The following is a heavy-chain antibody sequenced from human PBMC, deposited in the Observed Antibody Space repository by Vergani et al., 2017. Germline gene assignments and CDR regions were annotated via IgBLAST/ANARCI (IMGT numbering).Heavy chain of an antibody. Sequence: QVQLVQSGAEVKKPGASVKVSCKASGYTFTSYGISWVRQAPGQGLEWMGWISAYNGNTNYAQKLQGRVTMTRDTSISTAYMELSRLRSDDTAVYYCARYRHRIAVAVWRGDDAFDIWGQGTMVTVSS. CDR1: GYTFTSYG. J-gene: IGHJ3*02. CDR3: ARYRHRIAVAVWRGDDAFDI. D-gene: IGHD6-19*01. CDR2: ISAYNGNT. V-gene: IGHV1-18*01.